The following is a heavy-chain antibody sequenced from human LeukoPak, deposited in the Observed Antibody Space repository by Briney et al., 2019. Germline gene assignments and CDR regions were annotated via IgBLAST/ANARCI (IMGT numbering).Heavy chain of an antibody. D-gene: IGHD1-26*01. J-gene: IGHJ3*02. CDR1: GGSISSPNW. Sequence: SETLSLTCAVSGGSISSPNWWSWVRHPPRKGLEWIGEIYHSGSTNYNLSLKSRVTISVDKAKNQFSPKLNSVTAADTAVYYCARSASGSYAFDIWGQGTMVTVSS. CDR3: ARSASGSYAFDI. CDR2: IYHSGST. V-gene: IGHV4-4*02.